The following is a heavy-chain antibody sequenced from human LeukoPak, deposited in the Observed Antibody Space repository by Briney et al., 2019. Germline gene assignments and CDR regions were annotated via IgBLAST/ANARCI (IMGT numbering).Heavy chain of an antibody. Sequence: ASVKVSCKASGYTFTSYYMHWVRQAPGQGLEWMGIINPSGGSTSYAQKFQGRVTMTRNTSISTAYMELSSLRSEDTAMYYCASGDVTVTNNFDFWGQGTLVTVSS. CDR3: ASGDVTVTNNFDF. D-gene: IGHD4-17*01. CDR1: GYTFTSYY. J-gene: IGHJ4*02. CDR2: INPSGGST. V-gene: IGHV1-46*01.